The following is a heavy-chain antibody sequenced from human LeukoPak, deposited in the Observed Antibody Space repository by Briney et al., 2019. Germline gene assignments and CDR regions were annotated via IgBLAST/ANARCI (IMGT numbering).Heavy chain of an antibody. Sequence: GGSLRLSCAASGFTFSSYGMHWVRQAPGKGLEWVAFIRYDGSNKYYADSVKGRFTISRDNSKNTLYLQMNSLRAEDTAVYYCAKQQSWVHYSGYDLDYWGQGTLVTVSS. V-gene: IGHV3-30*02. CDR2: IRYDGSNK. CDR3: AKQQSWVHYSGYDLDY. D-gene: IGHD5-12*01. J-gene: IGHJ4*02. CDR1: GFTFSSYG.